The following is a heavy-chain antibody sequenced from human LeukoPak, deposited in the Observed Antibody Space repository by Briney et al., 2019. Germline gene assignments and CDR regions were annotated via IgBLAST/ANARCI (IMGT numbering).Heavy chain of an antibody. D-gene: IGHD2-15*01. CDR2: IKHDESEK. CDR3: KVASGVVDY. J-gene: IGHJ4*02. Sequence: GGSLRLSCAASGFSFNSDWMDWVRQAPGKGLEWVANIKHDESEKNYLDSVKGRFTISRDNAQNSLYLQMNGLRVEDTAVYYCKVASGVVDYWGQGTLVTVSS. CDR1: GFSFNSDW. V-gene: IGHV3-7*01.